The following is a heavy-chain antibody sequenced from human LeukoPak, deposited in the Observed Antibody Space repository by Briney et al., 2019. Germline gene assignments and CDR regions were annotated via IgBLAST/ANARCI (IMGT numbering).Heavy chain of an antibody. CDR1: GGTFSSYA. V-gene: IGHV1-69*06. D-gene: IGHD3/OR15-3a*01. CDR2: IIPIFGTA. J-gene: IGHJ6*03. Sequence: GASVKVSCKASGGTFSSYAISWVRQAPGQGLEWMGGIIPIFGTANYAQKFQGRVTITADKSTSTAYMELSSLRSEDTAVYYCARGDGLEVYYYYYMDVWGKGTTVTVSS. CDR3: ARGDGLEVYYYYYMDV.